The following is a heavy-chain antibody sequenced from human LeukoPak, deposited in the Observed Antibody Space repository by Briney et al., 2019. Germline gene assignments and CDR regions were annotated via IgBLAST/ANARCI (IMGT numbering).Heavy chain of an antibody. CDR1: GFTFGDYA. Sequence: QTGGSLRLSCTASGFTFGDYAMSWFRQAPGKGLEWVGFIRSKAYGGPTEYAASVKGRFTISRDDSKSIAYLQMNSLKTEDTAVYYCTPDYGDYVVHYWGQGTLVTVSS. V-gene: IGHV3-49*03. D-gene: IGHD4-17*01. CDR3: TPDYGDYVVHY. J-gene: IGHJ4*02. CDR2: IRSKAYGGPT.